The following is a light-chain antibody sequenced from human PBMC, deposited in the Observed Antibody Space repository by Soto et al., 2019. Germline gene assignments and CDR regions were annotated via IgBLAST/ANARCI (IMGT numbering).Light chain of an antibody. CDR1: SSNIGNNY. CDR3: GTWDSSLGAVV. V-gene: IGLV1-51*01. J-gene: IGLJ2*01. CDR2: DNT. Sequence: QSVLTQPPSVSAAPGQKVTISCSGSSSNIGNNYVSWYQQLPGTAPKLLIYDNTKRPSGIPDRFSGSKSGTSATLGITGLQTGDEADYYCGTWDSSLGAVVFGGVTQLTVL.